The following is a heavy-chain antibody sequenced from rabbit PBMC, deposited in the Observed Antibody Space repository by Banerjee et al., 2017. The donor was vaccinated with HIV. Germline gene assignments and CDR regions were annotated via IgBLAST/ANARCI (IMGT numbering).Heavy chain of an antibody. Sequence: QSLEESGGDLVKPGASLTLTCTASGFSFNINYYMCWVRQAPGKGLELIACIYIGSSGSTYYASWAKGRFTISKTSSTTVTLQMTSLTAADTATYFCARDFDLWGPGTLVTVS. CDR2: IYIGSSGST. CDR3: ARDFDL. CDR1: GFSFNINYY. V-gene: IGHV1S40*01. J-gene: IGHJ4*01.